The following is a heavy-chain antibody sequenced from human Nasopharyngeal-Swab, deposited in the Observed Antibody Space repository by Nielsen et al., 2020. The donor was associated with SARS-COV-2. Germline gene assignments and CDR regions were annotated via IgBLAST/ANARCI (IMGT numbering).Heavy chain of an antibody. V-gene: IGHV3-15*01. D-gene: IGHD6-19*01. CDR3: TTDEAVAGPDDY. CDR2: IKSKTDGGTT. J-gene: IGHJ4*02. Sequence: WIHQPPGKGLEWVGRIKSKTDGGTTDYAAPVKGRFTISRDDSKNTLYLQMNSLKTEDTAVYYCTTDEAVAGPDDYWGQGTLVTVSS.